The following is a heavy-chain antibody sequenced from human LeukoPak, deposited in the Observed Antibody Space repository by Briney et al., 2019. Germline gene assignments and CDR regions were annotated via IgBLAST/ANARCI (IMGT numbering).Heavy chain of an antibody. CDR3: ARGQAY. V-gene: IGHV4-34*01. CDR1: GGSFSGYY. CDR2: INHSGST. Sequence: SETLSLTCAVYGGSFSGYYWSWIRQPPGKGLEWIGEINHSGSTNYNPSLKSRVTISVDTSKNQFSLKLSSVTAADTAVYYCARGQAYWGQGTLVTVSS. J-gene: IGHJ4*02.